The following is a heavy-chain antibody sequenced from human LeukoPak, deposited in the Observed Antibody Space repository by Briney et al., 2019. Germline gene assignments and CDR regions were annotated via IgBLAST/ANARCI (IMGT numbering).Heavy chain of an antibody. CDR1: GFTFSSYS. CDR3: ARERDYYFMDV. CDR2: IKQDGSEK. J-gene: IGHJ6*03. V-gene: IGHV3-7*01. Sequence: GGSLRLSCAASGFTFSSYSMSWVRQAPGKGLEWVANIKQDGSEKYYVDSVKGRFTISRDNAKNSLYLQMNSLRAEDTAVYYCARERDYYFMDVWGKGTTVTVSS.